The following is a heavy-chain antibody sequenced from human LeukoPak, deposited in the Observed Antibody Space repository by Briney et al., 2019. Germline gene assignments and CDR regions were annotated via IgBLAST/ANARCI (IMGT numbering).Heavy chain of an antibody. CDR3: ASHRRSHGAEY. Sequence: SETLSLTCTVSGGSINYYYWSWIRQPPGKGLEFLGYVYYTGNTDYSPSLKSRLTISADTAKNQFSLNLRSATAADTAVYYCASHRRSHGAEYWGQGTLVTVSS. V-gene: IGHV4-59*01. D-gene: IGHD5-18*01. CDR1: GGSINYYY. CDR2: VYYTGNT. J-gene: IGHJ4*02.